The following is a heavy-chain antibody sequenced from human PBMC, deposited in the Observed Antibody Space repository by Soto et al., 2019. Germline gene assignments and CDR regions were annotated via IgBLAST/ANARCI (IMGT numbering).Heavy chain of an antibody. CDR3: ATNYGSGYRAFDY. Sequence: SVKVSCKASGGTFSSYTISWVRQAPGQGLEWMGRIIPILGIANYAQKFQGRVTITADKSTSTAYMELSSLRSEDTAMYYCATNYGSGYRAFDYWGQGALVTVSS. CDR2: IIPILGIA. J-gene: IGHJ4*02. D-gene: IGHD3-10*01. CDR1: GGTFSSYT. V-gene: IGHV1-69*02.